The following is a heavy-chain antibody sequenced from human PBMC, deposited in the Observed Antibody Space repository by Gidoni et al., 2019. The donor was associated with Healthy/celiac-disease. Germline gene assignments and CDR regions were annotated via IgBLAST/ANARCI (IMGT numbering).Heavy chain of an antibody. Sequence: QVQLVESGGGVVQPGRSRRLSCAASGFTFSSYGMHWVRQAPGKGLEWVAVICYDVSNNYYAASVKGRFTISRDNSKNTLYLQMNSLRAEDTAVYYCARARREYSGYEHFDYWGQGTLVTVSS. V-gene: IGHV3-33*01. D-gene: IGHD5-12*01. CDR1: GFTFSSYG. CDR2: ICYDVSNN. J-gene: IGHJ4*02. CDR3: ARARREYSGYEHFDY.